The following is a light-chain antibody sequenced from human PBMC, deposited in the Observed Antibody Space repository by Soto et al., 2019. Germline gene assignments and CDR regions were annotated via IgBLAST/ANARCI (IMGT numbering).Light chain of an antibody. CDR2: GAS. Sequence: EIVMTQSPATLSVSPGERATLSCRASQSVSSNLAWYQQKPGQAPRLLINGASNRATGIPDRFSGSGSGADFTLAITRLEPEDFAVYYCQQYGTFPWTFGLGTKVDIK. CDR1: QSVSSN. V-gene: IGKV3-20*01. CDR3: QQYGTFPWT. J-gene: IGKJ1*01.